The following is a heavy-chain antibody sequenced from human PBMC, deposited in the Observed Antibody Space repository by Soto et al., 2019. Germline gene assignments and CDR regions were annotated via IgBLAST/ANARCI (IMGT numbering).Heavy chain of an antibody. Sequence: EVQLLESGGGLVQPGGSLRLSCAATAFTFDAYAMSWVRQAPGKGLEWVSTISSSGGDTYYADSVKGRFTISRDNSKNTLYLQMNSLRAEDTAIYYCAARGSGATCRGCYFGYWGQGTLVTVSS. J-gene: IGHJ4*02. CDR3: AARGSGATCRGCYFGY. CDR2: ISSSGGDT. V-gene: IGHV3-23*01. CDR1: AFTFDAYA. D-gene: IGHD2-15*01.